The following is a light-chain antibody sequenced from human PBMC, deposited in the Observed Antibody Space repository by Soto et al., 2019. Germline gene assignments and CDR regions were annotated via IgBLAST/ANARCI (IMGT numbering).Light chain of an antibody. V-gene: IGKV3D-20*02. CDR3: QQRSNWPPIT. CDR1: QSVSSSY. CDR2: GAS. J-gene: IGKJ5*01. Sequence: TEAPGTLSMSPGERATLSCRASQSVSSSYLAWYQQKPGQAPRLLIYGASSRATGIPARFSGSGFGTDFTLTISSLEPEDAAVYYCQQRSNWPPITFGQGTRLEIK.